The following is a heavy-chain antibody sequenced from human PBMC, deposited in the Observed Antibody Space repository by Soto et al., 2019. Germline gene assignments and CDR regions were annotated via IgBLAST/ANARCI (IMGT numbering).Heavy chain of an antibody. D-gene: IGHD2-2*01. CDR1: GGTFSSYA. V-gene: IGHV1-69*01. CDR3: VTLEGCSSTSCYYYYYGMDV. Sequence: QVQLVQSGAEVKKPGSSVKVSCKASGGTFSSYAISWVRQAPGQGLEWMGGIIPIFGTANYAQKFQGRVTITADESTSTAYMELSSLRSEDTAVYYCVTLEGCSSTSCYYYYYGMDVWGQGTTVTVSS. J-gene: IGHJ6*02. CDR2: IIPIFGTA.